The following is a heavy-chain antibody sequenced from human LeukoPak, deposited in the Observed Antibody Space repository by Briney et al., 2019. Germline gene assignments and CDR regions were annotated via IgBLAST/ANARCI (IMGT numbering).Heavy chain of an antibody. CDR1: GGSISSGSYY. V-gene: IGHV4-61*02. D-gene: IGHD6-13*01. J-gene: IGHJ6*03. CDR3: ARDGSNSSRYSYYCMDV. CDR2: IYSAGST. Sequence: SHTLSLTCTVSGGSISSGSYYWSWIRQSAGKGLEWIGRIYSAGSTNYTPSLKSRVTISIDTSKNQFSLKLSSVIAADTAVYYCARDGSNSSRYSYYCMDVWGKGTTVTVSS.